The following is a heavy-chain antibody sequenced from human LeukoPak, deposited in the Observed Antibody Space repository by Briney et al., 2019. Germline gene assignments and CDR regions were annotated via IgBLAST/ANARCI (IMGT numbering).Heavy chain of an antibody. D-gene: IGHD3-22*01. CDR2: IYYSGKT. CDR3: ARLLDNDSSGDPDTFDI. Sequence: AETLTLTCAVSDGSISGHYRSWIRQPPGKGREWLGYIYYSGKTYYSSSLRSRVTISVDTSNNHFSLKLTSVTAADTAVYYCARLLDNDSSGDPDTFDIWGQGTMVTVSS. V-gene: IGHV4-59*11. CDR1: DGSISGHY. J-gene: IGHJ3*02.